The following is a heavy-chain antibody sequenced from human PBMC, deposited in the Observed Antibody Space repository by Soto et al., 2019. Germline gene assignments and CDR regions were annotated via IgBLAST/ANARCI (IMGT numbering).Heavy chain of an antibody. CDR3: ANMPSAGSSWYYYYGMDV. J-gene: IGHJ6*02. D-gene: IGHD6-13*01. CDR1: GFTFSSYA. CDR2: ISGSGGST. Sequence: GGSLRLSCAASGFTFSSYAMSWVRRAPGKGLEWVSAISGSGGSTYYADSVKGRFTISRDNSKNTLYLQMNSLRAEDTAVYYCANMPSAGSSWYYYYGMDVWGQGTTVTVSS. V-gene: IGHV3-23*01.